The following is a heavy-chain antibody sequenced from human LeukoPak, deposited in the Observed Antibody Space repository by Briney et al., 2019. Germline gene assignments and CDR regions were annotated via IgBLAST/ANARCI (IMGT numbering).Heavy chain of an antibody. CDR2: IYSSGST. D-gene: IGHD2-15*01. V-gene: IGHV4-4*07. CDR3: ARDRAAAKEDWFDP. J-gene: IGHJ5*02. Sequence: SETLSLTCTVSGGSISSYYWSWIRQPAGKGLEWIGRIYSSGSTNYNPSLKSRVTMSLDTAKNQFSLKLSSVTAADTAVYYCARDRAAAKEDWFDPWGQGTLVTVSS. CDR1: GGSISSYY.